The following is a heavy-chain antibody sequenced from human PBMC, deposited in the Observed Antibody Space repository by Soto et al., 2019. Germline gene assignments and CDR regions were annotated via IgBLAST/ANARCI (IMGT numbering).Heavy chain of an antibody. Sequence: QVQLVQSGAEVKKPGSSVKVSCNDSAGTLGNYAFSWMRQAPEQGIEWMGGIIPVSGAAHYAQKFQGRVTITADESTRTAYVELSRRLSQHTAGYSFGTALGCRMTSCALDYWGQGTRGIV. J-gene: IGHJ4*02. CDR1: AGTLGNYA. CDR3: GTALGCRMTSCALDY. D-gene: IGHD2-8*01. V-gene: IGHV1-69*01. CDR2: IIPVSGAA.